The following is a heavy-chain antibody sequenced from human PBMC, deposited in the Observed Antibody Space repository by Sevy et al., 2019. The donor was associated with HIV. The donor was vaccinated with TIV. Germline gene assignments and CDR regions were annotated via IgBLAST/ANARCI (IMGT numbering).Heavy chain of an antibody. J-gene: IGHJ2*01. D-gene: IGHD6-13*01. CDR1: GFTVNSNY. CDR2: ISGGGGGT. Sequence: GGSLRLSCAASGFTVNSNYMTWVRQAPGKGLEGKGLEWVSTISGGGGGTYYADSVRGRFTISRDNSKNTRYLQVNSLRVEDTAVYYCAKHYIHDIADGWYFDLWGRGTLVTVSS. CDR3: AKHYIHDIADGWYFDL. V-gene: IGHV3-23*01.